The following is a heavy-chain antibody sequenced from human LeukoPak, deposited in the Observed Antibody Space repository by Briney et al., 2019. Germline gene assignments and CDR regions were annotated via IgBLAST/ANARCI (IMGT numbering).Heavy chain of an antibody. D-gene: IGHD5-18*01. Sequence: TSETLSLTCTVSGGSISSGGYYWSWIRQHPGKGLEWIGYIYYSGSTYYNPSLKSRVTISVDTSKNQFSLKLSSVTAADTAVYYCARAIRGYSPSMMNYYGMDVWGQGTTVTVSS. CDR2: IYYSGST. CDR1: GGSISSGGYY. V-gene: IGHV4-31*03. J-gene: IGHJ6*02. CDR3: ARAIRGYSPSMMNYYGMDV.